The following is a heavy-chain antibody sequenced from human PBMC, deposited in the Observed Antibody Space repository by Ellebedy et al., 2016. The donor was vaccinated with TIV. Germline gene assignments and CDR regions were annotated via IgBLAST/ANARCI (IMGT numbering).Heavy chain of an antibody. D-gene: IGHD6-13*01. Sequence: GESLKISCAASGFTFSDHYMDWVRQTPGKGLEWVGRITNKANNYITEYAASVKGRFSVSRDDSKNSLYLQMNSLKTEDTAMYYCARLLVAAGVLVGLDYWGQGTLVTVSS. CDR3: ARLLVAAGVLVGLDY. J-gene: IGHJ4*02. V-gene: IGHV3-72*01. CDR1: GFTFSDHY. CDR2: ITNKANNYIT.